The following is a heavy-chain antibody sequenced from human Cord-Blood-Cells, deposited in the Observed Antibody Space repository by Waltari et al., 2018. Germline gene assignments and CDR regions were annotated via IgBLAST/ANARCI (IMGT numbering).Heavy chain of an antibody. CDR1: GGSISSSIYY. D-gene: IGHD1-26*01. V-gene: IGHV4-39*07. CDR2: IYYSGST. CDR3: ASFYSGGYYYYYYMDV. Sequence: QLQLQESGPGLVKPSETLSLTCTVPGGSISSSIYYWGWIRQPPGKGLEWIGSIYYSGSTYYNPSLKSRVTISVDTSKNQFSLKLSSVTAADTAVYYCASFYSGGYYYYYYMDVWGKGTTVTVSS. J-gene: IGHJ6*03.